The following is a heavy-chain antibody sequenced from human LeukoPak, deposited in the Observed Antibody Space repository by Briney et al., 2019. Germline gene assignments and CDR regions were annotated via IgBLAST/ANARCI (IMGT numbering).Heavy chain of an antibody. Sequence: GRSLRLSCAASGFTFSSYAMHWVRQAPGKGLEWVAVIPYDGSNKYYADSVKGRFTISRDNSKNTLYLQMNSLRAEDTAVYYCARGDSSSWTYYFDYWGQGTLVTVSS. CDR3: ARGDSSSWTYYFDY. J-gene: IGHJ4*02. CDR1: GFTFSSYA. D-gene: IGHD6-13*01. V-gene: IGHV3-30*04. CDR2: IPYDGSNK.